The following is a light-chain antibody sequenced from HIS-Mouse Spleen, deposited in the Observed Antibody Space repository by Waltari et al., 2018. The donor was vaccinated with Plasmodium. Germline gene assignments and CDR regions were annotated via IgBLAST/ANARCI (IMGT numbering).Light chain of an antibody. J-gene: IGLJ3*02. CDR3: YSTDSSGNHRV. CDR2: EDS. Sequence: SYELTQPPSVSVSPGQMARITCSGDALPKKYAYWYQQKSGQAPVLVIYEDSKRHSGVPDGCSGSSSGTMATLTISGAQVEDEADYYCYSTDSSGNHRVFGGGTKLTVL. V-gene: IGLV3-10*01. CDR1: ALPKKY.